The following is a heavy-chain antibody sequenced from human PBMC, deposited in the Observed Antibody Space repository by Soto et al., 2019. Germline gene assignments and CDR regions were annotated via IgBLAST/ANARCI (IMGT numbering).Heavy chain of an antibody. D-gene: IGHD6-19*01. CDR1: GYTFTSYG. J-gene: IGHJ4*02. V-gene: IGHV1-18*01. CDR3: ERDLDVGLVDD. Sequence: QVQLVQSGAEVKKPGASVKVSCKASGYTFTSYGISWVRQAPGQGLEWMGWISAYNGNIKYAQKLQGRVTMTTDTSTSTAYMALRRLRSDVTAVYYGERDLDVGLVDDWGQGTLVTVAS. CDR2: ISAYNGNI.